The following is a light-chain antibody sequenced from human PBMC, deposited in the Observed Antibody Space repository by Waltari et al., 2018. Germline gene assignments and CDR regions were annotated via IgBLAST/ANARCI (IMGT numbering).Light chain of an antibody. CDR2: RAS. Sequence: DIQMTQSPSTLSASVGYRGTTTCRASQNIKIWLTWYQQQPGKAPNLLIYRASSLQSGVPSRFSGSGSGTEFALTINSLQPDDFATYYCQQYDTYPWTFGHGTKVEIK. CDR1: QNIKIW. J-gene: IGKJ1*01. CDR3: QQYDTYPWT. V-gene: IGKV1-5*03.